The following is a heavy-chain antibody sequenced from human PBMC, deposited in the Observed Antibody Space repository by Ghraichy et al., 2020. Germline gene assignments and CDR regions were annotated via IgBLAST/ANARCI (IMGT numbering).Heavy chain of an antibody. CDR3: ARVADRVAAAGRDPFDI. J-gene: IGHJ3*02. D-gene: IGHD6-13*01. Sequence: ASVKVSCKASGYTFTSYYMHWVRQAPGQGLEWMGIINPSGGSTSYAQKFQGRVTMTRDTSTSTVYMELSSLRSEDTAVYYCARVADRVAAAGRDPFDIWGQGTMVTVSS. CDR1: GYTFTSYY. V-gene: IGHV1-46*03. CDR2: INPSGGST.